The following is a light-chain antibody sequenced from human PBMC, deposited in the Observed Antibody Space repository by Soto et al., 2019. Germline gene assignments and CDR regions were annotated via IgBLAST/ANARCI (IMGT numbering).Light chain of an antibody. CDR2: AAS. Sequence: EIGLTQSPGTLSLSQGERAILSCRASQTINNRYLAWYQQTPGRAPRLLIHAASSRAAGIPDRFSGSGSGTDFTLTINRLEPEDFAVYYCHHYYISPPCPFGPGTTVDI. V-gene: IGKV3-20*01. CDR1: QTINNRY. J-gene: IGKJ3*01. CDR3: HHYYISPPCP.